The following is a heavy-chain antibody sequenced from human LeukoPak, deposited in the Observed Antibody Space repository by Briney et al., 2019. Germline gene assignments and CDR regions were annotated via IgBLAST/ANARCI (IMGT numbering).Heavy chain of an antibody. J-gene: IGHJ4*02. CDR2: IYYSGST. D-gene: IGHD4-17*01. CDR1: GGSISSYY. V-gene: IGHV4-59*12. Sequence: SSETLSLTCTVSGGSISSYYWSWIRQPPGKGLEWIGYIYYSGSTNYNPSLKSRVTISVDTSKNQFSLKLSSVTAADTAVYYCARGGEPTVTKLGDLDYWGQGTLVTVSS. CDR3: ARGGEPTVTKLGDLDY.